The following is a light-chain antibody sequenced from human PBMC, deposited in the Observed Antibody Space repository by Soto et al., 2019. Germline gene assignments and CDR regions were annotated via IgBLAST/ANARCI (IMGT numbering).Light chain of an antibody. CDR2: LAS. CDR1: ESLQHRNGFNY. CDR3: MQALDTPYT. Sequence: IVLTQSPLSLSVTPGEPASISYRSSESLQHRNGFNYLDWYLQKPGQSPKLLISLASDRASGVPDRFSGSGSGTDFTLQISRVETEDVGVYFCMQALDTPYTFGQGTNLEIK. V-gene: IGKV2-28*01. J-gene: IGKJ2*01.